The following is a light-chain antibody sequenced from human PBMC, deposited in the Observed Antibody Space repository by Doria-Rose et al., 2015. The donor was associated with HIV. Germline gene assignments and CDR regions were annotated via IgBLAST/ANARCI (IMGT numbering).Light chain of an antibody. CDR2: DAS. J-gene: IGKJ5*01. Sequence: TQSPGTLSLSPGERATLSCRASQRVKSSYLAWYQQKPGQAPRLLIYDASTRATGTADRFSGSVSWTDITLTISRREPEDVAVYYCQQYGTSRGTFGQGTRLEIK. CDR1: QRVKSSY. CDR3: QQYGTSRGT. V-gene: IGKV3-20*01.